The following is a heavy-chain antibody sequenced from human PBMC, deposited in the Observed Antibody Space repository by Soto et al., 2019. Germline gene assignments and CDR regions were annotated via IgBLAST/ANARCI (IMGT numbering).Heavy chain of an antibody. Sequence: EVQLLESGGDLVQPGGSLRLSCAASGFTFSTYAMTWVRQAPGKGLEWVSIISSSGDATYYLDSVKGRFTISRDNSRNTLHLQMNSLRAEDAAVYLCAKNGDFWSWGMDVWGQGTTVTVSS. CDR1: GFTFSTYA. J-gene: IGHJ6*02. CDR2: ISSSGDAT. D-gene: IGHD3-3*01. CDR3: AKNGDFWSWGMDV. V-gene: IGHV3-23*01.